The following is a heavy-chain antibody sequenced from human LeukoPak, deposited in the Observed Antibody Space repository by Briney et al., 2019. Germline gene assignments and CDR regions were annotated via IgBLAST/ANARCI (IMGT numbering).Heavy chain of an antibody. CDR1: GFTFGDYY. Sequence: PGGSLRLSCAASGFTFGDYYMTWIRRAPGKGLEWVSYISNSGNTIKEADSVKGRFTISRDNAQNSLFLQMKSLRAEDTAVYYCARYRVITNDYFDSWGQGTLVTVSS. CDR2: ISNSGNTI. V-gene: IGHV3-11*01. J-gene: IGHJ4*02. D-gene: IGHD3-16*01. CDR3: ARYRVITNDYFDS.